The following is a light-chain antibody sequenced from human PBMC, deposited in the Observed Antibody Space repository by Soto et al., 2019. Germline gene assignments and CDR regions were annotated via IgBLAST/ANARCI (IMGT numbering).Light chain of an antibody. CDR1: QGISSY. CDR3: QQLHTFPVT. Sequence: DIQLTQSPSFLSASVGDRVTITCRASQGISSYLAWYQQTPGKAPKLLIYASSTLQSGVPSRFSGSGYGTEFTLTISSLQPEDFATYYCQQLHTFPVTFGQGTRLEIK. CDR2: ASS. V-gene: IGKV1-9*01. J-gene: IGKJ5*01.